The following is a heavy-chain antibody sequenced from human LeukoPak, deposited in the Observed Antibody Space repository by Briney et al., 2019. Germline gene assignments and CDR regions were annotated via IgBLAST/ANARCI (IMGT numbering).Heavy chain of an antibody. J-gene: IGHJ4*02. V-gene: IGHV3-21*01. CDR2: ISSSSSYI. Sequence: PGGSLRLSCAASGFTFSSYSMNWVRQAPGKGLEWVSSISSSSSYIYYADSVKGRFTISRDNAKNSLYLQMNSLRAEDTAVYYCAKGPQYYFDSSGEVDYWGQGTLVTVSS. D-gene: IGHD3-22*01. CDR1: GFTFSSYS. CDR3: AKGPQYYFDSSGEVDY.